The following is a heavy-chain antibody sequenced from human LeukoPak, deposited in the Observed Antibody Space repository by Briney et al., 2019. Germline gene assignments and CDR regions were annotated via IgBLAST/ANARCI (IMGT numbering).Heavy chain of an antibody. CDR3: ARGRLGYSSGFNSYYYYMDV. Sequence: GASVKVSCKASGYTFTSYDINWVRQATGQGLEWMGWMNPNSGNTGYAQKFQGRVTMTRNTSISTAYMELSNLRSEDTAVYYCARGRLGYSSGFNSYYYYMDVWGKGTTVTVSS. CDR2: MNPNSGNT. CDR1: GYTFTSYD. J-gene: IGHJ6*03. D-gene: IGHD6-25*01. V-gene: IGHV1-8*01.